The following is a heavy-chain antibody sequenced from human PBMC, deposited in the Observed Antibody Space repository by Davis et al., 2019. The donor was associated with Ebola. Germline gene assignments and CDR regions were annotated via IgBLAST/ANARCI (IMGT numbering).Heavy chain of an antibody. CDR3: ARHCSSTSCSWFDP. Sequence: SETLSLTCAVYGGSFSGYYWSWIRQPPGKGLEWIGEINHSGSTNYIPSLKSRVTISVDTSKNQFSLKLSYVTAADTAVYYCARHCSSTSCSWFDPWGQGTLVIVSS. CDR1: GGSFSGYY. J-gene: IGHJ5*02. V-gene: IGHV4-34*01. D-gene: IGHD2-2*01. CDR2: INHSGST.